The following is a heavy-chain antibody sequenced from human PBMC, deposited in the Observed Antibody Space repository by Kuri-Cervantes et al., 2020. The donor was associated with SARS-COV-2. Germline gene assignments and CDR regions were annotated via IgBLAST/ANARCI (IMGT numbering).Heavy chain of an antibody. CDR1: GGSISSYY. CDR2: INHSGST. V-gene: IGHV4-59*08. Sequence: SETLSLTCTVSGGSISSYYWSWIRQPPGKGLEWIGEINHSGSTNYNPFLKSRVTISVDTSKNQFSLKLSSVTAADTAVYYCARRGFEGNDYWGQGTLVTVSS. CDR3: ARRGFEGNDY. J-gene: IGHJ4*02. D-gene: IGHD3-16*01.